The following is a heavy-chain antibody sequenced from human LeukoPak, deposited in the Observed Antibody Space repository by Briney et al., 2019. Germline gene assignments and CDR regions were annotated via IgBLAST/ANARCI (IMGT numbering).Heavy chain of an antibody. CDR1: GFTFSSYA. D-gene: IGHD3-22*01. CDR2: ISGSGGST. CDR3: AKDGYLYDTQQTLDF. Sequence: PGGSRRLSCAASGFTFSSYAMSWVRQAPGKGLEWVSAISGSGGSTYYADSVKGRFTISRDNSKNTLYLQMNSLRAEDTAVYYCAKDGYLYDTQQTLDFWGQGTLVTVSS. J-gene: IGHJ4*02. V-gene: IGHV3-23*01.